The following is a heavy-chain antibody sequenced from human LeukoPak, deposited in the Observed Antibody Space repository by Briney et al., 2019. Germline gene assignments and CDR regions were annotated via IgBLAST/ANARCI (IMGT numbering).Heavy chain of an antibody. CDR2: IYYSGST. Sequence: PSETLSLTCTVSGGSISSSSYYWGWIRQPPGKGLEWTGSIYYSGSTYYNPSFKSRVTISVDTSKNQFSLKLSSVTAADTAVYYCARNVVVTMVRGVPVYYFDYWGQGTLSPSPQ. J-gene: IGHJ4*02. CDR1: GGSISSSSYY. D-gene: IGHD3-10*01. CDR3: ARNVVVTMVRGVPVYYFDY. V-gene: IGHV4-39*01.